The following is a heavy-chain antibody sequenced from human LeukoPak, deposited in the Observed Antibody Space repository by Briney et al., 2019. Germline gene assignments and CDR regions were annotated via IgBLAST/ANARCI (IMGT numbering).Heavy chain of an antibody. Sequence: PGRSLRLSCAASGFTVSSNYMSWVRQAPGKGLEWVSVIYSGGSTYYADSVKGRFTISRDNSKNTLHLQMNSLRAEDTAVYYCARGSLTDAFDIWGQGTMVTVSS. V-gene: IGHV3-53*01. CDR3: ARGSLTDAFDI. J-gene: IGHJ3*02. CDR2: IYSGGST. CDR1: GFTVSSNY.